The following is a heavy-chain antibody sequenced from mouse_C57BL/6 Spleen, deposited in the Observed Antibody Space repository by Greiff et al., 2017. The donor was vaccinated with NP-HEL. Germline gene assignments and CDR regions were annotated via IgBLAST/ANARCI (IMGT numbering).Heavy chain of an antibody. CDR2: ISSGSSTI. Sequence: DVQLVESGGGLVKPGGSLKLSCAASGFTFSDYGMHWVRQAPEKGLEWVAYISSGSSTIYYADTVKGRFTISRDNAKNTLFLQMSSLRSEDTAMYYCARGGSSPYYYAMDYWGQGTSVTVSS. CDR1: GFTFSDYG. D-gene: IGHD1-1*01. J-gene: IGHJ4*01. V-gene: IGHV5-17*01. CDR3: ARGGSSPYYYAMDY.